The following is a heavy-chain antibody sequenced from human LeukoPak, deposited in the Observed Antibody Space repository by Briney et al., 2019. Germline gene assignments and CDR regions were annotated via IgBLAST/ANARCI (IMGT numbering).Heavy chain of an antibody. CDR1: GFTFSSYA. J-gene: IGHJ5*02. V-gene: IGHV3-23*01. Sequence: PGGSLRLSCAASGFTFSSYAMSWVRQAPGKGLEWVSAISGSGGSTYYADSVKGRFTISRDNAKNSLYLQMNSLRAEDTAVYYCARDYDFWSGYYSNWFDPWGQGALVTVSS. CDR3: ARDYDFWSGYYSNWFDP. D-gene: IGHD3-3*01. CDR2: ISGSGGST.